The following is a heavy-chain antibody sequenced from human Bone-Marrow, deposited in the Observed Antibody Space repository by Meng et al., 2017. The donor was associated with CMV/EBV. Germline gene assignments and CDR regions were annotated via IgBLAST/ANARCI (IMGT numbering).Heavy chain of an antibody. CDR2: ISSGSTTI. J-gene: IGHJ3*02. Sequence: GGSLRLSCAASGFTFSGYVMHWVRQAPGKGLEWVSYISSGSTTIYYADSVKGRFTISRDNAKNSLYLQMNSLRAEDTAVYYCARGAATGRGAFDIWGQGTMVTVSS. CDR3: ARGAATGRGAFDI. V-gene: IGHV3-48*04. D-gene: IGHD6-13*01. CDR1: GFTFSGYV.